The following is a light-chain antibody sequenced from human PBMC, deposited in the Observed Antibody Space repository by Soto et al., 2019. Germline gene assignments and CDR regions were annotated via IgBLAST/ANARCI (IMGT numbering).Light chain of an antibody. CDR3: QVWDSSSDHPYVV. CDR1: NIGSKS. V-gene: IGLV3-21*04. Sequence: SYELTQPPSVSVAPGKTARITCGGNNIGSKSVHWYQQKPGQAPVLVIYYDSDRPSGIPERFSGSNSGNTATLTISRVEAGDDADYYCQVWDSSSDHPYVVFGGGTKLTVL. CDR2: YDS. J-gene: IGLJ2*01.